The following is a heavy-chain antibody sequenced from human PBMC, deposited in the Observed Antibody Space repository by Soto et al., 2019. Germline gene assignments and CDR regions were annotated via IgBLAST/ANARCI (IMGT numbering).Heavy chain of an antibody. D-gene: IGHD2-2*01. CDR3: VKTRGYCSSTSCYASWYFDY. V-gene: IGHV3-64D*08. CDR2: ISSNGGST. CDR1: GFTFSSYA. Sequence: GGSLRLSCSASGFTFSSYAMHWVRQAPGKGLEYVSAISSNGGSTYYADSVKGRFTISRDNSKNTLYLEMSSLRAEDTAVYYCVKTRGYCSSTSCYASWYFDYWGQGTLVTVSS. J-gene: IGHJ4*02.